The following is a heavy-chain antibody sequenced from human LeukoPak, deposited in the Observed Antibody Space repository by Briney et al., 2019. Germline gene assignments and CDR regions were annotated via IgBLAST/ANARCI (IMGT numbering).Heavy chain of an antibody. CDR1: GFTFSSYS. V-gene: IGHV3-48*01. CDR3: ARDLGSSWYLGYFDL. J-gene: IGHJ2*01. D-gene: IGHD6-13*01. CDR2: ISSSSSTI. Sequence: GGSLRLSCAASGFTFSSYSMNWVRQAPGKGLEWVSYISSSSSTIYYADSVKGRFTISRGNAKNSLYLQMNSLRAEDTAVYYCARDLGSSWYLGYFDLWGRGTLVTVSS.